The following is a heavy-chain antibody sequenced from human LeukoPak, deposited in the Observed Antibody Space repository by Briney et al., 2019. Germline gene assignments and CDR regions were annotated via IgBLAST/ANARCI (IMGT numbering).Heavy chain of an antibody. Sequence: ASVKVSCKASGYTFTSYYMHWVRQAPGQGLEWMGIINPSGGSTSYAQKFQGGVTMTRDTSTSTVYMELSSLRSEDTAVYYCARDLVVPAAPSVFYGMDVWGQGTTVTVSS. CDR2: INPSGGST. V-gene: IGHV1-46*01. D-gene: IGHD2-2*01. CDR1: GYTFTSYY. J-gene: IGHJ6*02. CDR3: ARDLVVPAAPSVFYGMDV.